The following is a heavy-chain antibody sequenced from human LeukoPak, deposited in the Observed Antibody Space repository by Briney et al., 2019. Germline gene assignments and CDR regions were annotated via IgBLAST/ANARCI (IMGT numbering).Heavy chain of an antibody. D-gene: IGHD5-24*01. V-gene: IGHV1-8*03. CDR3: ATDHSMANTAWWFDP. CDR2: MNPNSGNT. Sequence: ASVKVSCKASGYTFTGYDINWVRQATGQGLEWMGWMNPNSGNTGYAQKFQGRVTITRNTSISTAYMELSSLRSEDTAFYYCATDHSMANTAWWFDPWGQGTLVTVSS. CDR1: GYTFTGYD. J-gene: IGHJ5*02.